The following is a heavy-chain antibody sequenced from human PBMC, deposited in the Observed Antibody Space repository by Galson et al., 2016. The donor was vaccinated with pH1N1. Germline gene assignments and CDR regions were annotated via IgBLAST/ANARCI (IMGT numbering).Heavy chain of an antibody. CDR1: GYTFINYG. V-gene: IGHV1-18*01. J-gene: IGHJ6*02. CDR3: AREVNYYGSGTYYSLNLGMDV. D-gene: IGHD3-10*01. Sequence: QSGAEVKKPGESLRISCKASGYTFINYGISWVRQAPGQGLEWMGWISAHNDNTNYAQKLQGRVTMTTDTSTSTAYMELRSLTSDDTAVYYCAREVNYYGSGTYYSLNLGMDVWGQGTTVTVSS. CDR2: ISAHNDNT.